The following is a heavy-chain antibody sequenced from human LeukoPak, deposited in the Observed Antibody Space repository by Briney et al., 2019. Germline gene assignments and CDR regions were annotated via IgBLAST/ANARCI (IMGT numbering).Heavy chain of an antibody. CDR2: INPNSGGT. Sequence: ASVKVSCKASGYTFTGYYMHWVRQAPGQGLEWMGWINPNSGGTNYAQKFQGRVTMTRDTSISTAYMELSRLRSDDTAVYYCARDLVAAAGTSWFDPWGQGTLVTVSS. CDR3: ARDLVAAAGTSWFDP. D-gene: IGHD6-13*01. V-gene: IGHV1-2*02. J-gene: IGHJ5*02. CDR1: GYTFTGYY.